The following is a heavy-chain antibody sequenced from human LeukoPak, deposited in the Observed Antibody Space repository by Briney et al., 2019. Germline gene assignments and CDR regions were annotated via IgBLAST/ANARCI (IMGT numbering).Heavy chain of an antibody. CDR2: IYTSGST. CDR1: GGSISNYY. D-gene: IGHD6-19*01. V-gene: IGHV4-4*07. J-gene: IGHJ4*02. CDR3: ATDSGWAYFFDY. Sequence: SETLSLTCTVSGGSISNYYWSWIRQPAGKGLEWIGRIYTSGSTNYNPSLKSRVTMSVDTSKNQFSLKLSSVTAADTAVYFCATDSGWAYFFDYWGQGTLVSVSS.